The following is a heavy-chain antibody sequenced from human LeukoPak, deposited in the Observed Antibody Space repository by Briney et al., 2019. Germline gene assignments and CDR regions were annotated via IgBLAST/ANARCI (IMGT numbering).Heavy chain of an antibody. CDR3: ARGRGDERITMIVVVITTPEGPFDY. CDR1: GFTFSSYA. V-gene: IGHV3-30*04. CDR2: ISYDGSNK. J-gene: IGHJ4*02. Sequence: PGRSLRLSCAASGFTFSSYAMHWVRQAPGKGLEWVAVISYDGSNKYYADSVKGRFTISRDDSKNTLYLQMNSLRAEDTAVYYCARGRGDERITMIVVVITTPEGPFDYWGQGTLVTVSS. D-gene: IGHD3-22*01.